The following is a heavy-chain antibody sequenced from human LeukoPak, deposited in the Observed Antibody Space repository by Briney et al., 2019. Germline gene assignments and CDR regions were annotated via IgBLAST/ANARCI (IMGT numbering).Heavy chain of an antibody. CDR1: GFTFSSYA. CDR2: ISGSGGST. D-gene: IGHD3-9*01. V-gene: IGHV3-23*01. Sequence: GGSLRLSCAASGFTFSSYAMSWVRQAPGKGLEWVSAISGSGGSTYYADSVKGRFTISRDNSKNTPYLQMNSLRAEDTAVYYCAKETYYDILTQNWFDPWGQGTLVTVSS. CDR3: AKETYYDILTQNWFDP. J-gene: IGHJ5*02.